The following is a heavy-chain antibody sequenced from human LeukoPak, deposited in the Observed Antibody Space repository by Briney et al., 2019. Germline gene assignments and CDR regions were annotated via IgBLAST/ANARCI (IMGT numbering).Heavy chain of an antibody. CDR3: ARVYCSGNGCYGPFDY. D-gene: IGHD2-15*01. Sequence: PGGSLRLSCAASGFTFSSYGMHWVRQAPGKGLEWVAIVWYDGSKKYYADSVKGRFTITRDNSKNTLYLQMISLRAEDTAVYYCARVYCSGNGCYGPFDYWGQGVLVTVSS. CDR1: GFTFSSYG. V-gene: IGHV3-33*01. J-gene: IGHJ4*02. CDR2: VWYDGSKK.